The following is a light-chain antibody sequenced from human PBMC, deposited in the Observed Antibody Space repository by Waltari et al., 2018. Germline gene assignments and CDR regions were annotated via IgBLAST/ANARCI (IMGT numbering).Light chain of an antibody. J-gene: IGKJ1*01. CDR3: QKYGTRPAT. V-gene: IGKV3-20*01. CDR1: QSVGRT. Sequence: RATLSFRASQSVGRTLAWYQPRPGQAPRLLIYDASSRATGIPDRFSGSGSGTDFSLTISRLEPEDFAVYYCQKYGTRPATFGQGTKVEVK. CDR2: DAS.